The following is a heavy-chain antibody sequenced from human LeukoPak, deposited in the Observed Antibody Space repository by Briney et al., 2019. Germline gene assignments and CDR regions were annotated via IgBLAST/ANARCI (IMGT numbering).Heavy chain of an antibody. CDR2: ISSSSSYI. CDR3: ARDRGALTTPDAFDI. V-gene: IGHV3-21*01. CDR1: GFTFSSYS. D-gene: IGHD4-17*01. J-gene: IGHJ3*02. Sequence: GGSLRLSCAASGFTFSSYSMNWVRQAPGKGLEWVSSISSSSSYIYYADSVKGRFTISRDNAKNSLYLQMNSLRAEDTAVYYCARDRGALTTPDAFDIWGQGTMVTVSS.